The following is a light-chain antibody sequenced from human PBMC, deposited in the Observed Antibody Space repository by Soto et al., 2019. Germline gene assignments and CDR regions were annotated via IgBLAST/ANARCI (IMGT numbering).Light chain of an antibody. J-gene: IGKJ4*01. CDR1: QSIDRF. V-gene: IGKV3-11*01. CDR2: DAS. Sequence: EDVLTQSPVTLSLSPGDRATLSCRASQSIDRFLAWYQQKPGQAPRLLIYDASNRATGIPARFSGSGSGTDFTLTISSLVPEDFAVYYCQQRVTWPLTFGGGTKVEIK. CDR3: QQRVTWPLT.